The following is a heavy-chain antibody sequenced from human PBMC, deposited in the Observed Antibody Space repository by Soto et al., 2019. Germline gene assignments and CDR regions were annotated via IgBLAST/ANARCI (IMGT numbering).Heavy chain of an antibody. D-gene: IGHD6-13*01. V-gene: IGHV4-59*11. CDR1: GGSISSHY. CDR2: IYYSGST. CDR3: ARGHGSSSWYYGMDV. Sequence: QVQLQESGPGLVKPSETLSLTCTVSGGSISSHYWSWIRQPPGKGLEWIGYIYYSGSTNYNPSLKSRVTISVDTSKNQFSLKLSSVTAADTAVYYCARGHGSSSWYYGMDVWGQGTTVTVSS. J-gene: IGHJ6*02.